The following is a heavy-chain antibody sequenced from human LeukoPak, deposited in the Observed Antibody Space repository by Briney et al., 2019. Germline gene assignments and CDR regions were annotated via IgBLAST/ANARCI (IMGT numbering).Heavy chain of an antibody. J-gene: IGHJ5*02. CDR1: GFTFSGSA. D-gene: IGHD6-19*01. V-gene: IGHV3-73*01. Sequence: GGSLRLSCAASGFTFSGSAMHWVRQASGKGLEWVGRIRSKTNSFATAYAASVKGSFTISRDDSKKTAYLQMNSLQAEDTAVYYCASSLAVAAWFDPWGQGTLVTVSS. CDR3: ASSLAVAAWFDP. CDR2: IRSKTNSFAT.